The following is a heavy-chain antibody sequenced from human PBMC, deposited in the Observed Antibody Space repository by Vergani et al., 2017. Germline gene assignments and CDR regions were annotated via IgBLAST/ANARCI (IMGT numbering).Heavy chain of an antibody. CDR3: ARDRNYDGSGKKDYYYYGMDV. CDR1: GGSISSYY. CDR2: IYYSGST. J-gene: IGHJ6*02. Sequence: QVQLQESGPGLVKPSETLSLTCTVSGGSISSYYWSWIRQPPGKGLEWIGYIYYSGSTNYNPSLKSRVTISVDTSKNQFSLKLSSVTAADTAVYYCARDRNYDGSGKKDYYYYGMDVWGQGTTVTVSS. V-gene: IGHV4-59*01. D-gene: IGHD3-10*01.